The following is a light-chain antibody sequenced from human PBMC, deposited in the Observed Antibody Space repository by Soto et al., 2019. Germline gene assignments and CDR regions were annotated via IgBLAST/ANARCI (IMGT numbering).Light chain of an antibody. Sequence: QPVLTQSPSASASLGASVKLTCTLSSGHSSYAIAWHQQQPEKGPRYLMKLNSDGSHSKGDGIPDRFSGSSSGAERYLTISSLQSHDEADYYCQTWGTGIWVFGGGTKLTVL. CDR2: LNSDGSH. CDR1: SGHSSYA. CDR3: QTWGTGIWV. V-gene: IGLV4-69*01. J-gene: IGLJ3*02.